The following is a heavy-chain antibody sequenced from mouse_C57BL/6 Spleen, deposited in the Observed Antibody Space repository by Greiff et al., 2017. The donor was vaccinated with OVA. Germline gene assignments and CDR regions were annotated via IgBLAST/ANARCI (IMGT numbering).Heavy chain of an antibody. V-gene: IGHV2-2*01. Sequence: QVQLKESGPGLVQPSQSLSITCTVSGFSLTSYGVHWVRQSPGKGLEWLGVIWSGGSTDYNAAFISRLSISKDNSKSQVFFKMNSLQADDTAIYYCASLNNYFDYWGQGTTLTVSS. J-gene: IGHJ2*01. CDR1: GFSLTSYG. CDR3: ASLNNYFDY. CDR2: IWSGGST.